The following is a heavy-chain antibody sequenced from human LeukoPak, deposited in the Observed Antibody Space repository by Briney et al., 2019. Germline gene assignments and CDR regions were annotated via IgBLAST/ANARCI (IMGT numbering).Heavy chain of an antibody. J-gene: IGHJ4*02. Sequence: GGSLRLSCAASGFTFSSYAMNWVRQAPGKGLEWISAISASGGSTYYADSVKGRFTISRDKSRNTVHLQMNSLRAEDTAVYYCAKGKFLLEPGNWGQGTLVTVSS. D-gene: IGHD3-3*01. CDR1: GFTFSSYA. CDR3: AKGKFLLEPGN. CDR2: ISASGGST. V-gene: IGHV3-23*01.